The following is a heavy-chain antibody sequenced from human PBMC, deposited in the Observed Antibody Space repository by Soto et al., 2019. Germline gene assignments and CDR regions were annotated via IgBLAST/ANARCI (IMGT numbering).Heavy chain of an antibody. CDR2: ISYDGSSK. Sequence: PGGSLRLSCAASGFTFRSYAMHWVRQAPGKGLEWVAVISYDGSSKYHADSVKGRFTISRDNSKNTLHLQMNSLRAEDTAVYYCARENPAMGATDYWGQGTLVTVSS. D-gene: IGHD1-26*01. V-gene: IGHV3-30-3*01. CDR3: ARENPAMGATDY. J-gene: IGHJ4*02. CDR1: GFTFRSYA.